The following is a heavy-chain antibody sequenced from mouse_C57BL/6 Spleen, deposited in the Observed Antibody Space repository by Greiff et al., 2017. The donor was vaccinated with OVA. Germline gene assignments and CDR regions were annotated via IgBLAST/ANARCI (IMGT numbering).Heavy chain of an antibody. CDR2: IYPGDGDT. J-gene: IGHJ4*01. D-gene: IGHD1-1*01. CDR3: AREEGIDYYGSSPYAMDY. V-gene: IGHV1-82*01. CDR1: GYAFSSSW. Sequence: QVQLQQSGPELVKPGASVKISCKASGYAFSSSWMNWVKQRPGKGLEWIGRIYPGDGDTNYNGKFKGKATLTADKSSSTAYMQLSSLTSEDSAVYFCAREEGIDYYGSSPYAMDYWGQGTSVTVSS.